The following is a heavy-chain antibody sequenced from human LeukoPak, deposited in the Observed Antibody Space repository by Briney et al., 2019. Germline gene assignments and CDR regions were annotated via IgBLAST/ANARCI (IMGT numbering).Heavy chain of an antibody. Sequence: PSETLSLTCTVSGGSMSSYWWSWIRQPPGKGLEWIGRIYTSGSTNYNPSLKSRVTISVDTSKNQFSLKLSSVTAADTAVYYCARSGSYHLIDYWGQGTLVTVSS. CDR3: ARSGSYHLIDY. J-gene: IGHJ4*02. CDR1: GGSMSSYW. V-gene: IGHV4-4*08. CDR2: IYTSGST. D-gene: IGHD3-10*01.